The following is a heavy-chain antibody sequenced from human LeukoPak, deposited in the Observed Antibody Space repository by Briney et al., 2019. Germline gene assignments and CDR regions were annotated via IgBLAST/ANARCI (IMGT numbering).Heavy chain of an antibody. CDR2: INHSGST. CDR3: ARGPALLWFGELKNNWFDP. V-gene: IGHV4-34*01. D-gene: IGHD3-10*01. CDR1: GGSFSGYY. J-gene: IGHJ5*02. Sequence: SETLSLTCAVYGGSFSGYYWSWICQPPGKGLEWIGEINHSGSTNYNPSLKSRVTISVDTSKNQFSLKLSSVTAADTAVYYCARGPALLWFGELKNNWFDPWGQGTLVTVSS.